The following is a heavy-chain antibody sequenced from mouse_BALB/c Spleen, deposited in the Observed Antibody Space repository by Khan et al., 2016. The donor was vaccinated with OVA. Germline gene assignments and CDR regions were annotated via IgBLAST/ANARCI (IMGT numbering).Heavy chain of an antibody. V-gene: IGHV1S134*01. CDR3: AAAYCRNYFDY. Sequence: EVQLQESGAELGRPGSSVKLSCKTSGFTFTSYGIKWVKPRPGQGLEWIGYIYPGNGYTVYNEKFQGKATLTSDTYSSTAYMQLTSLHSDDSAILFCAAAYCRNYFDYWGEGTTLTVSS. CDR2: IYPGNGYT. D-gene: IGHD2-14*01. J-gene: IGHJ2*01. CDR1: GFTFTSYG.